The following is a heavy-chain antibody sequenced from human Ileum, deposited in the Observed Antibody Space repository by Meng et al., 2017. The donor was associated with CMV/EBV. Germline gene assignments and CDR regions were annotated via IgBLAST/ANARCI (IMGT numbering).Heavy chain of an antibody. CDR3: ATNYDFWSGYTFDP. Sequence: GGSLRLSCAASGFTFSNYWMSWVRQAPGKGLEWVANIKEDGTQKYYVDSVKGRFTISRDNGKNSLYLQMNSVRAGDTAVYYCATNYDFWSGYTFDPWGQGTLVTVSS. V-gene: IGHV3-7*01. CDR2: IKEDGTQK. D-gene: IGHD3-3*01. J-gene: IGHJ5*02. CDR1: GFTFSNYW.